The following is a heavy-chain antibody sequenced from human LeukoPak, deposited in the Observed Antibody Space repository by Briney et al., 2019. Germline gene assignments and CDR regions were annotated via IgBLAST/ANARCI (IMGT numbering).Heavy chain of an antibody. D-gene: IGHD6-13*01. J-gene: IGHJ4*02. V-gene: IGHV3-23*01. CDR2: ISGSGGST. CDR3: ANRPYSSSWFFDY. CDR1: GFTVSSNY. Sequence: GGSLRLSCAASGFTVSSNYMSWVRQAPGKGLEWVSGISGSGGSTYYADSVKGRFTISRDNSKNTVYVQMNSLRAEDTAVYYCANRPYSSSWFFDYWGQGTLVTVSS.